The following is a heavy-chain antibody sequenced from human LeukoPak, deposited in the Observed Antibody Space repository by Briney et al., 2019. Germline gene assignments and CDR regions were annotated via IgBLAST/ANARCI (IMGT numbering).Heavy chain of an antibody. J-gene: IGHJ4*02. V-gene: IGHV3-21*04. D-gene: IGHD3-22*01. CDR2: ISSSSSHM. CDR3: ARDDYYDSSGLDY. Sequence: AGGSLRLSCAASGFTFNSYSMYWVRQAPGKGLEWVSSISSSSSHMFYADSVKGRFSISRDNANNSLYLQMNSLRAEDTAVYYCARDDYYDSSGLDYWGQGILVTVSS. CDR1: GFTFNSYS.